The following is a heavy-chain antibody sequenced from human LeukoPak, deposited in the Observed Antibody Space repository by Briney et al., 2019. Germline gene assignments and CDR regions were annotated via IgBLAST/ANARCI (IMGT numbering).Heavy chain of an antibody. J-gene: IGHJ5*02. CDR2: IKQDGSEK. D-gene: IGHD6-13*01. CDR1: GFTFSSYW. Sequence: QPGGSLRLSCAASGFTFSSYWMSWVRQAPGKGLEWVANIKQDGSEKYYVDSVKGRFTISRDNAKNSLYLQMNSLRAEDTAVYYCARAVYSSSWYASKEGNWFDPWGQGTLVTVSS. V-gene: IGHV3-7*03. CDR3: ARAVYSSSWYASKEGNWFDP.